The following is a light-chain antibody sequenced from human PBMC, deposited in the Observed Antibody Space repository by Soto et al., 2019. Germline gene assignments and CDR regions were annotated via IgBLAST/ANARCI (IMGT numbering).Light chain of an antibody. V-gene: IGLV2-14*01. CDR1: SSDVGGYNY. Sequence: QSALTQPASVSGSPGQSITISCTGTSSDVGGYNYVSWYQQHPGKAPKLMIYEVSNRPSGASNRFSGSKSGNTASLTISGLQAEDEADYYCSSSTSSSTPYVFGTGTKVTVL. J-gene: IGLJ1*01. CDR2: EVS. CDR3: SSSTSSSTPYV.